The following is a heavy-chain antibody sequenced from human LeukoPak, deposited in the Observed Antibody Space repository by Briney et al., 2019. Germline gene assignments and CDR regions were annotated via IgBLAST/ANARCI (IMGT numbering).Heavy chain of an antibody. CDR2: INDSGST. CDR1: GGSFSGHY. J-gene: IGHJ5*02. D-gene: IGHD2-15*01. Sequence: SETLSLTCAVSGGSFSGHYWSWIRQPPGEGLEWIGEINDSGSTKYNPSLKSRVTISVDTSKNQFSLKLSSVTAADTAVYYCARHTPYWFDPWGQGTLVTVSS. V-gene: IGHV4-34*01. CDR3: ARHTPYWFDP.